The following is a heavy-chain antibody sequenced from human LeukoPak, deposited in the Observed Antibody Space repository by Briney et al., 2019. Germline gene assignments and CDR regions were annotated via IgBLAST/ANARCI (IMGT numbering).Heavy chain of an antibody. J-gene: IGHJ4*02. CDR3: AKHKRGLGYCSSTSCPGAFDY. D-gene: IGHD2-2*01. V-gene: IGHV1-69*06. Sequence: ASVKVSCKASGGTFSSYAISWVRQAPGQGLEWMGGIIPIFGTANYAQKFQGRVTITADKSTSTAYMELSSLRSEDTAVYYCAKHKRGLGYCSSTSCPGAFDYWGQGTLVTVSS. CDR2: IIPIFGTA. CDR1: GGTFSSYA.